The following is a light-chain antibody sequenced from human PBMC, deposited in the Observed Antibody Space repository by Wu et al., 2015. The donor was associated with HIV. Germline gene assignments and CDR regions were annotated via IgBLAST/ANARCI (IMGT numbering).Light chain of an antibody. Sequence: PSQSIGSKLAWYQXKGWPGPTFLIYDASTRATGIPARFSGSGSGTEFTLTISSLQSEDFAFYYCQRYDTWGRTFGQGTKVEIK. CDR2: DAS. J-gene: IGKJ1*01. CDR1: QSIGSK. V-gene: IGKV3-15*01. CDR3: QRYDTWGRT.